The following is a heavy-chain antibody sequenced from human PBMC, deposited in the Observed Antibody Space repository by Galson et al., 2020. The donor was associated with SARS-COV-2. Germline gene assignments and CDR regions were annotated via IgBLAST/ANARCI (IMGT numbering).Heavy chain of an antibody. CDR2: IKSKTDGGTT. V-gene: IGHV3-15*01. J-gene: IGHJ6*02. CDR3: TTDFTQFLWCGELLYWAGVGGWYGMDV. D-gene: IGHD3-10*01. Sequence: GGSLRLSCAASGFTFSNAWMSWVRQAPGKGLEWVGRIKSKTDGGTTDYAAPVKGRFTISRDDSKNTLYLQMNSLKTEDTAVYYCTTDFTQFLWCGELLYWAGVGGWYGMDVWGQGTTGTVSS. CDR1: GFTFSNAW.